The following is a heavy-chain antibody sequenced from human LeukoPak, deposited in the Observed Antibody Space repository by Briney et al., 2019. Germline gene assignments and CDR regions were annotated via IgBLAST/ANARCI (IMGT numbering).Heavy chain of an antibody. CDR1: GFTFNTYD. V-gene: IGHV3-23*01. CDR2: ISGSGGTT. D-gene: IGHD6-25*01. CDR3: AKDILPPGSSAAAPRYYFDH. Sequence: GGSLRLSCAASGFTFNTYDMTWVRQAPGKGLEWVSSISGSGGTTFYADSVKGRFTISRDNSKNTLYLQMNSLRAEDTAIYYCAKDILPPGSSAAAPRYYFDHWGQGTLVTVSS. J-gene: IGHJ4*02.